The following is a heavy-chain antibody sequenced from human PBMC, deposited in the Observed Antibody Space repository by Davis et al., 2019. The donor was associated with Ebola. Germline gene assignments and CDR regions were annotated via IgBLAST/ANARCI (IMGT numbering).Heavy chain of an antibody. CDR3: ARFRYSSSRNAFQI. J-gene: IGHJ3*02. D-gene: IGHD6-13*01. Sequence: SETLSLTCSVSGVSIRNTFYHWAWIRQSPGKGLEWMGDIFYSGSTDYNPSLKSRVTISVDTSKNQFYLKLNSVTAADTAVYFCARFRYSSSRNAFQIWGQGTKVIVSS. CDR1: GVSIRNTFYH. CDR2: IFYSGST. V-gene: IGHV4-39*01.